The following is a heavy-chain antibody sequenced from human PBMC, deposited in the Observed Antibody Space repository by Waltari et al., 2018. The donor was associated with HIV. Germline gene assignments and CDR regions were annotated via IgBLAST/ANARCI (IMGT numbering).Heavy chain of an antibody. CDR3: ARGVAAAGGVDY. CDR1: GGTFSRSV. V-gene: IGHV1-69*01. D-gene: IGHD6-13*01. Sequence: QVQLGQSGAEVKKPGSSVKVSCKDSGGTFSRSVIIWVRQAPGQGLEWMGGIIPIFGTANYAQKFQGRVTITADESTSTAYMELSSLRSEDTAVYYCARGVAAAGGVDYWGQGTLVTVSS. CDR2: IIPIFGTA. J-gene: IGHJ4*02.